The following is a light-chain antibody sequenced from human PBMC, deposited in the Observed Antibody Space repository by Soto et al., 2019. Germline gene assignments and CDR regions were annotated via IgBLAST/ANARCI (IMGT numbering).Light chain of an antibody. CDR3: QQYYSYPRT. J-gene: IGKJ1*01. CDR1: QSLSGW. CDR2: AAS. V-gene: IGKV1-5*01. Sequence: DIQLTQTPSTLSASIVDRVTITFLASQSLSGWLAWYQQTPGKAPKLLIYAASTLQSGVPSRFSGSGSGTDFTLTISCLQSEDFATYYCQQYYSYPRTFGQGTKVDIK.